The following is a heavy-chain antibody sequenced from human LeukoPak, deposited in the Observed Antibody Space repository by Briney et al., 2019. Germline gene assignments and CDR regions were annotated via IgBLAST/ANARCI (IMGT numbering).Heavy chain of an antibody. CDR1: GFTFSNYA. J-gene: IGHJ4*02. D-gene: IGHD5-18*01. CDR2: IWYDGSNK. V-gene: IGHV3-33*08. Sequence: PGGSLRLYCAASGFTFSNYAMSWVRQAPGKGLEWVAVIWYDGSNKYYADSVKGRFTISRDNSKNTLYLQMNSLRAEDTAVYYCVRDWDPSYGFDYWGQGTLVTVSS. CDR3: VRDWDPSYGFDY.